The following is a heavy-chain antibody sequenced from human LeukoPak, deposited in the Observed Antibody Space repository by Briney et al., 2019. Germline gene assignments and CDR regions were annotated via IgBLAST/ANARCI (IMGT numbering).Heavy chain of an antibody. J-gene: IGHJ4*02. Sequence: GRSLRLSCAASGFTFSSYAMHWVRQAPGKGLEWVAVISYDGSNKYYADSVKGRFTISRDNSKNTLYLQMNSLRAEDTAVYYSATLVATTRFDYWGQGTLVTVSS. CDR1: GFTFSSYA. D-gene: IGHD5-12*01. V-gene: IGHV3-30-3*01. CDR3: ATLVATTRFDY. CDR2: ISYDGSNK.